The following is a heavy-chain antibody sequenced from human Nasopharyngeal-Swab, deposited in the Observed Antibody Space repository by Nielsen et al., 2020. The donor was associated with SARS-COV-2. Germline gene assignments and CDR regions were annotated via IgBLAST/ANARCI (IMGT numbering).Heavy chain of an antibody. J-gene: IGHJ4*02. CDR1: GGSFSDYY. D-gene: IGHD2-15*01. Sequence: SETLSLTCAVYGGSFSDYYWSWIRQHPGKGLEWIGYIYYSGSTYYNPSLKSRVTISVDTSKNQFSLKLSSVTAADTAVYYCARLDCSGGSCTDYWGQGTLVTVSS. CDR2: IYYSGST. V-gene: IGHV4-31*11. CDR3: ARLDCSGGSCTDY.